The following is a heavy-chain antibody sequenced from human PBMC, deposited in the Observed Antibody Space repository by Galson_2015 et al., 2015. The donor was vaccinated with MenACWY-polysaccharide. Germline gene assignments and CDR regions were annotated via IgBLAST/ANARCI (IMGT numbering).Heavy chain of an antibody. CDR3: AREGSRIVFHAFEI. CDR1: GSRFSNSG. J-gene: IGHJ3*02. Sequence: SLRLSCAASGSRFSNSGMHWVRQAPGKGLEWVAAIQYDGSNKVYADSVKGRFTISRDNSKNTVFLEMNTLGVEDTAVYYCAREGSRIVFHAFEIWGQGTMVTVSS. V-gene: IGHV3-33*01. D-gene: IGHD2-2*01. CDR2: IQYDGSNK.